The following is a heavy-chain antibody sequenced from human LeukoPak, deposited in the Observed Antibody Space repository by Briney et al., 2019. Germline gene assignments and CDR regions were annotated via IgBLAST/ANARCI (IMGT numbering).Heavy chain of an antibody. D-gene: IGHD2-2*01. CDR3: ARGLPSWYQLPQDI. V-gene: IGHV1-18*01. J-gene: IGHJ4*02. CDR2: ISAYNGNT. Sequence: GASVKVSCKASGYTFTSCGISWVRQAPGQGLEWMGWISAYNGNTNYAQKLQGRVTMTTDTSTSTAYMELRSLRSDDTAVYYCARGLPSWYQLPQDIWGQGTLVTVSS. CDR1: GYTFTSCG.